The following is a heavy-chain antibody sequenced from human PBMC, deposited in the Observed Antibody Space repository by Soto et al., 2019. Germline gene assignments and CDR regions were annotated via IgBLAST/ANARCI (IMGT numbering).Heavy chain of an antibody. CDR2: INTDTGNT. Sequence: QVQLVQSGVEVKKPGATVKVSCKTSGYSFANYGINWVRQAPGQGLEWMGWINTDTGNTVYAQTFQGRVTMTTDTSTSTVFMDLRSLRTDDTAVYYCARDLMYTSSPDSWFDRWGQGTLVTVSS. J-gene: IGHJ5*02. CDR3: ARDLMYTSSPDSWFDR. D-gene: IGHD6-6*01. V-gene: IGHV1-18*01. CDR1: GYSFANYG.